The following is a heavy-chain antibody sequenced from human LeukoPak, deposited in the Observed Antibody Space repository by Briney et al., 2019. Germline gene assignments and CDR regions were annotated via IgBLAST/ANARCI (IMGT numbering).Heavy chain of an antibody. V-gene: IGHV4-34*01. J-gene: IGHJ2*01. CDR2: INHSGST. Sequence: PSETLSLTCAVYGGSFSGYYWSWIRQPPGKGLEWIGEINHSGSTNYNPSLKSRVTISVDTSKNQFSLKLSSVTAADTAVYYCARVPYSYGRYWYFDLWGRGTLVTVSS. CDR1: GGSFSGYY. CDR3: ARVPYSYGRYWYFDL. D-gene: IGHD5-18*01.